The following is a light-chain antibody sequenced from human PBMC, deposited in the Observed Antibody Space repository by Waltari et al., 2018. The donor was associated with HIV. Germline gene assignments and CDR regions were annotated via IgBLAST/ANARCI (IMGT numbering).Light chain of an antibody. J-gene: IGKJ2*01. CDR1: ERIGTS. V-gene: IGKV6D-21*02. CDR3: HQSSRLPYT. CDR2: YAS. Sequence: ELVLTQSPDFQSVTPTEKVTITCRASERIGTSIHWYQQKPDQSPKLLSKYASQSISGVPSRYSGSGSGTDFTLTINGLEAEDAAAYFCHQSSRLPYTFGKGTKLEI.